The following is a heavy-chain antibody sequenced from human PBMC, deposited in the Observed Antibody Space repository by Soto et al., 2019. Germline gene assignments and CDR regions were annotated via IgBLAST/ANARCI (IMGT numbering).Heavy chain of an antibody. Sequence: EVQLVESGGVVVQPGGSLRLSCAASGFTFDDYTMHWVRQAPGKGLEWVSLISRDGGSTYYADSVKGRFTISRDNSKNSLYLQMNSLRTEDTALYYCAKDFAVADDYYGMDVWGQGTTVTVSS. J-gene: IGHJ6*02. CDR1: GFTFDDYT. CDR2: ISRDGGST. D-gene: IGHD6-19*01. CDR3: AKDFAVADDYYGMDV. V-gene: IGHV3-43*01.